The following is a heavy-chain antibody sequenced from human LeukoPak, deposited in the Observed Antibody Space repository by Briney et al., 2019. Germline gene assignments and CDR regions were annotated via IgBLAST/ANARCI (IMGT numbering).Heavy chain of an antibody. CDR2: ISGSGGST. CDR3: AKVSAMVFTFDY. V-gene: IGHV3-23*01. Sequence: GGSLRLSCAASGFTFRSYAMSWVRQAPGKGLEWVSAISGSGGSTYYADSVKGRFTISRDNSKNTLYLQMNSLGAEDTAVYYCAKVSAMVFTFDYWGQGTLVTVSS. D-gene: IGHD5-18*01. CDR1: GFTFRSYA. J-gene: IGHJ4*02.